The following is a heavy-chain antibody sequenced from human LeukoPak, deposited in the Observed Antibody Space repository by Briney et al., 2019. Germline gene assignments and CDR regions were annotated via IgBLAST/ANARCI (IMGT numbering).Heavy chain of an antibody. CDR2: MNPNSGNT. V-gene: IGHV1-8*03. CDR1: GYTFTSYD. D-gene: IGHD3-9*01. J-gene: IGHJ4*02. Sequence: ASVKVSCKASGYTFTSYDINWVRQATGQGLEWMGWMNPNSGNTGYAQKFQGRVTITRNTSISTAYMELSSLRSEDTAVYYCARDRATLRGNNYDLLTGYYTGWDYWAQGTLVSVSS. CDR3: ARDRATLRGNNYDLLTGYYTGWDY.